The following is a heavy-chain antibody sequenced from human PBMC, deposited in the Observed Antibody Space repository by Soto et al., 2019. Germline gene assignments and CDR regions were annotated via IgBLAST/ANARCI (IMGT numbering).Heavy chain of an antibody. CDR1: GFTFSSYA. J-gene: IGHJ5*02. CDR2: ISGSGGST. CDR3: AKAPRSVTTYNWFDP. Sequence: PGGSLRLSCAASGFTFSSYAMSWVRQAPGKGLEWVSIISGSGGSTYYADSVKGRFTISRDNSKNTLYLQMNSLRAEDTAVYYCAKAPRSVTTYNWFDPWGQGTLVTVSS. V-gene: IGHV3-23*01. D-gene: IGHD4-17*01.